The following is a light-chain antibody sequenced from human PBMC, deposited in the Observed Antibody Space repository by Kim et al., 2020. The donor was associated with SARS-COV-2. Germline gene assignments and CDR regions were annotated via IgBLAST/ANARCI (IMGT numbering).Light chain of an antibody. J-gene: IGLJ1*01. Sequence: SVSPGQTASINCSGDKLGDKYASWYQQKPSQSPVVVIFRDNRRPSGIPERFSGSNSGNTATLPISGTQAMDEADYYCQAWDSSIYVFGTGTKVTVL. CDR2: RDN. V-gene: IGLV3-1*01. CDR3: QAWDSSIYV. CDR1: KLGDKY.